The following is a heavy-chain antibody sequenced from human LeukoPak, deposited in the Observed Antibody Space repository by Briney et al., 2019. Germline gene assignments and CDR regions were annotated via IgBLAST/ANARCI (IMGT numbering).Heavy chain of an antibody. D-gene: IGHD6-13*01. J-gene: IGHJ4*02. Sequence: ASVKVSCKASGYTFTSYYMHWVRQAPGQGLEWMGIINPSGGSTSYAQKFQGRVTMTRDTSTSTVYMELSSLRSEDTAVYYCARFGIAAAGNYYFDYWGQGTLVTVSS. CDR2: INPSGGST. V-gene: IGHV1-46*01. CDR3: ARFGIAAAGNYYFDY. CDR1: GYTFTSYY.